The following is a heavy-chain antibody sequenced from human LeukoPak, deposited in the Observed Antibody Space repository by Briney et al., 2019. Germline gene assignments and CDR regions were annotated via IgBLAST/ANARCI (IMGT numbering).Heavy chain of an antibody. CDR2: FSHTGSP. CDR3: ARDSRAPYYYDSSGHDY. CDR1: GASFSGYS. V-gene: IGHV4-34*01. J-gene: IGHJ4*02. D-gene: IGHD3-22*01. Sequence: PSETLSLTCAISGASFSGYSWTWIRQPPGKGLEWIGEFSHTGSPIYNPSLKSRVNISIDTSKNQFSLRLTSVTAADTAVYYCARDSRAPYYYDSSGHDYWGQGTLVTVSS.